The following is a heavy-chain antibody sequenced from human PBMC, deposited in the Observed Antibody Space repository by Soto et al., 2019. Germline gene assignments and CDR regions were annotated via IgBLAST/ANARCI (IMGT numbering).Heavy chain of an antibody. CDR2: IYYSGST. D-gene: IGHD3-3*01. CDR1: GGSISSSSYY. Sequence: SETLSLTCTVPGGSISSSSYYWGWSRQPPGKGLEWIGSIYYSGSTYYNPSLKSRVTISVDTSKNQFSLKLSSVTAADTAVYYCASSHRAYYDFWSGSYYYYGMDVWGQGTTVTVSS. J-gene: IGHJ6*02. CDR3: ASSHRAYYDFWSGSYYYYGMDV. V-gene: IGHV4-39*01.